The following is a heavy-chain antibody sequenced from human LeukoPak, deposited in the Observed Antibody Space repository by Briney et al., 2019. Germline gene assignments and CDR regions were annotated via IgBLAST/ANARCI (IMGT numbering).Heavy chain of an antibody. V-gene: IGHV4-31*02. J-gene: IGHJ4*02. CDR2: IYYSGSN. CDR1: GGSISSSGNY. Sequence: SETLSLTCTVSGGSISSSGNYWSWIRQHPGKGLEWIGYIYYSGSNYYNPSLKSRVTISVATSKNQFSLKLSSVTAGDTAVYYCARADRMVADYWGQGTLVTVSS. D-gene: IGHD3-10*01. CDR3: ARADRMVADY.